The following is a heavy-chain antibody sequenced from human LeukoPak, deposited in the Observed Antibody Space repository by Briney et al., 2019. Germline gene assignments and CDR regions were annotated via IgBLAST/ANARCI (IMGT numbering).Heavy chain of an antibody. Sequence: GGSLRLSCEASGFTFDDYAMHWVRQAPGKGLEWVSLISWDGDTTYYADSVKGRFTISRDNRKDSLYLQMNSLRAEDTALYYCAKDFSSGWLYYFGMDVWGKGTTVTVSS. CDR1: GFTFDDYA. D-gene: IGHD6-25*01. J-gene: IGHJ6*04. CDR2: ISWDGDTT. CDR3: AKDFSSGWLYYFGMDV. V-gene: IGHV3-43D*04.